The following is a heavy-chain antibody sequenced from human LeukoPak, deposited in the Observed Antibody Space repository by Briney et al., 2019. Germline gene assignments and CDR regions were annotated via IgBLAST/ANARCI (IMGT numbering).Heavy chain of an antibody. J-gene: IGHJ6*04. V-gene: IGHV3-21*01. CDR2: ISSSSSYI. Sequence: GGSLRLPCAASGFTFSSYSMNWVRQAPGKGLEWVSSISSSSSYIYYADSVKGRFTIPRDNAKNSLYLQMNSLRAEDTAVYYCARDGSGMTYYYGSGSSNEYYGMDVWGKGTTVTVSS. CDR3: ARDGSGMTYYYGSGSSNEYYGMDV. CDR1: GFTFSSYS. D-gene: IGHD3-10*01.